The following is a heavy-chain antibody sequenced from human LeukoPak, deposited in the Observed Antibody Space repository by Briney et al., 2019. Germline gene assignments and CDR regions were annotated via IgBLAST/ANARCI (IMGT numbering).Heavy chain of an antibody. D-gene: IGHD5-12*01. CDR3: ARAGRGYSGFDY. J-gene: IGHJ4*02. CDR1: GFTFSSYF. Sequence: GGSLRLSCAASGFTFSSYFMNWVRKAPGEGLEWVSCITSSSSHTYYADSVKGRFTISRDNAQNSLYLQMNSLRAEDTAIYFCARAGRGYSGFDYWGQGTLVTVSS. CDR2: ITSSSSHT. V-gene: IGHV3-21*01.